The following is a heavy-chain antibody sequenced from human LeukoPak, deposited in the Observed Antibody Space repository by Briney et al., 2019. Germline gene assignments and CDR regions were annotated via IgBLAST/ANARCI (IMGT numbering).Heavy chain of an antibody. V-gene: IGHV3-43D*04. J-gene: IGHJ3*02. CDR2: ISWDGGST. D-gene: IGHD2-2*02. CDR3: AKVGCSSTSCYTPDAFDI. Sequence: GGSLRLSCAASGFTFDDYAMHWVRQAPGKGLEWVSLISWDGGSTYYADSVKGRFTISRDNSKNSLYLQMNSLRAEDTALYYCAKVGCSSTSCYTPDAFDIWGQGTMVTVSS. CDR1: GFTFDDYA.